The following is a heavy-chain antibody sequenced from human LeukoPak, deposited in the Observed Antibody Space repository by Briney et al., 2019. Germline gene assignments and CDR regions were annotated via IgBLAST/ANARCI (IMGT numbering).Heavy chain of an antibody. CDR1: GSPISSYY. D-gene: IGHD5-18*01. J-gene: IGHJ4*02. Sequence: SETLSLTCTVSGSPISSYYWSWIRQPAGKGLEWIGYIYYSGSTNYNPSLKSRVTISVDTSKNQFSLKLSSVTAADTAVYYCARADNYGYIDYWGQGTLVTVSS. CDR3: ARADNYGYIDY. CDR2: IYYSGST. V-gene: IGHV4-59*01.